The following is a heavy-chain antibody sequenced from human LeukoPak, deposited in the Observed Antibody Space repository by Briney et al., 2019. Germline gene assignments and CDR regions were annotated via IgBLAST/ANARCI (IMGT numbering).Heavy chain of an antibody. J-gene: IGHJ4*02. D-gene: IGHD2-15*01. Sequence: GGSLRLSCAASGFTFRNYGMSWVRQAPGKGLEWLANIKLDGSDQHYADSVKGRFTISRDNAKNSLFLQMDSLRAADTAVYYCARDYTYCSGSRCYDRFDYWGQGIRVTVSS. CDR3: ARDYTYCSGSRCYDRFDY. CDR1: GFTFRNYG. V-gene: IGHV3-7*01. CDR2: IKLDGSDQ.